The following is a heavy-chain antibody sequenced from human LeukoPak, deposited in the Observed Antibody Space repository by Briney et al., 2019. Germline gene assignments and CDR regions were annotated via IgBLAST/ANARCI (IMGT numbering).Heavy chain of an antibody. CDR3: ARRYCSSTSCYTSEFYYYYGMDV. V-gene: IGHV3-30*03. Sequence: PGGSLRLSCAASGFTFSSYGMHWVRQAPGKGLEWVAVISYDGSNKYYADSVKGRFTISRDNAKNTLYLQMNSLRAEDTAVYYCARRYCSSTSCYTSEFYYYYGMDVWGQGTTVTVSS. CDR1: GFTFSSYG. J-gene: IGHJ6*02. D-gene: IGHD2-2*02. CDR2: ISYDGSNK.